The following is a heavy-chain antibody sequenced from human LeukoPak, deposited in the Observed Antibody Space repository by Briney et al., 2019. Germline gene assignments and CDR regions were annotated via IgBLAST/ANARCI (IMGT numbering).Heavy chain of an antibody. Sequence: GGSLRLSCAASGLSFSTFAMSWVRQGPARGLEWVSSISGSGETFYADSVKGRFTISSDSSRNPVYLQLNTLRVEDTAIYYCARASWVSSTDAVRWGQGTLVTVS. CDR3: ARASWVSSTDAVR. J-gene: IGHJ4*02. V-gene: IGHV3-23*01. CDR1: GLSFSTFA. D-gene: IGHD3-16*01. CDR2: ISGSGET.